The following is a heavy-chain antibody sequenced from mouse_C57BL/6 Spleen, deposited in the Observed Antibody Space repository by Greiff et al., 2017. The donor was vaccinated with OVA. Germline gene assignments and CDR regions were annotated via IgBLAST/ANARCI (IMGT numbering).Heavy chain of an antibody. D-gene: IGHD1-1*01. Sequence: QVQLQQSGPELVKPGASVKISCKASGYAFSSSWMNWVKQRPGKGLEWIGRIYPGDGDTNYNGKFKGKATLTADKSSSTAYMQLSSLTSEDSAVYFCARVVIITTLDYWGQGTTLTVSS. J-gene: IGHJ2*01. CDR3: ARVVIITTLDY. CDR2: IYPGDGDT. CDR1: GYAFSSSW. V-gene: IGHV1-82*01.